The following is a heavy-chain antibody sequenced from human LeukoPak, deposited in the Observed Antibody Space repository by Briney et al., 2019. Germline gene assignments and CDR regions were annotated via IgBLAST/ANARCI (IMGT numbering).Heavy chain of an antibody. D-gene: IGHD3-10*01. Sequence: GASVKVSCKASGYTFTSYDINWVRQAPGQGLEWMGWINPNSGGTNYAQKFQGRVTMTRDTSISTAYMGLSRLRSDDTAVYYCARPRYYGSGSFDYWGQGTLVTVSS. J-gene: IGHJ4*02. CDR1: GYTFTSYD. V-gene: IGHV1-2*02. CDR3: ARPRYYGSGSFDY. CDR2: INPNSGGT.